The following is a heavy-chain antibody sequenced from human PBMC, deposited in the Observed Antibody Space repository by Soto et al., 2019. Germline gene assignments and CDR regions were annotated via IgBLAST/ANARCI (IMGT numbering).Heavy chain of an antibody. Sequence: ASVKVSCKASGYIFAGYYIHWVRQAPGQRLEWMGWINPDSGGTNSAQKFQNWVTMTRDTSISTAYMELSRLRSDDTALYYCARGETGVDDGFDLWGQGTTVTVSS. CDR1: GYIFAGYY. CDR2: INPDSGGT. J-gene: IGHJ3*01. D-gene: IGHD7-27*01. V-gene: IGHV1-2*04. CDR3: ARGETGVDDGFDL.